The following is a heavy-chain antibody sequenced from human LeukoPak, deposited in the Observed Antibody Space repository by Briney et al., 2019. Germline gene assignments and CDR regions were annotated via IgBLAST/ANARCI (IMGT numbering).Heavy chain of an antibody. CDR1: GGTFSSYA. J-gene: IGHJ4*02. D-gene: IGHD5-24*01. Sequence: SVKVSCKASGGTFSSYAISWVRQAPGQGLEWMGRIIPILGIANYAQKFQGRVTITADKSTSTAYMELSSMRSEDTAVYYCARDSADGYNEDWGQGTLVTVSS. CDR2: IIPILGIA. CDR3: ARDSADGYNED. V-gene: IGHV1-69*04.